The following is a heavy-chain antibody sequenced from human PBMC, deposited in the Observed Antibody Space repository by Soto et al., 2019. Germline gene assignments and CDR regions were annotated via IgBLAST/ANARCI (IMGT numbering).Heavy chain of an antibody. J-gene: IGHJ6*02. CDR1: GFTFNSYA. D-gene: IGHD3-9*01. V-gene: IGHV3-23*01. CDR3: AKERYYDILTGPENDYYYGMDV. Sequence: EVQLLESGGGLVQPGGSLRLSCAASGFTFNSYAMSWVRQAPGKGLEWVSDISGGGSRTYYADSVKGRFSISRDNSKNTLYLQMNSLRADDTAIYYCAKERYYDILTGPENDYYYGMDVWGQGTTVTVSS. CDR2: ISGGGSRT.